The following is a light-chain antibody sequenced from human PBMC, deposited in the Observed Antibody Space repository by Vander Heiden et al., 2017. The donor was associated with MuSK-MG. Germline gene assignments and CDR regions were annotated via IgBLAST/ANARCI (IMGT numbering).Light chain of an antibody. CDR1: QSVLYSSNNKNY. CDR3: QQNDGNPPWT. V-gene: IGKV4-1*01. CDR2: WAS. Sequence: DIVMTQSPDSLAVSLGQRATITCKSSQSVLYSSNNKNYLAWYQQKPGQPPKLLIYWASTRESGVPDRFSGSGYGTDFTLTISSLQAEDVAVYYCQQNDGNPPWTFGQGTKVEIK. J-gene: IGKJ1*01.